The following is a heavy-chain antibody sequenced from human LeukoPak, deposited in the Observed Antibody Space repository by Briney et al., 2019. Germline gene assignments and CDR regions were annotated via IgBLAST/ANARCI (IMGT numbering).Heavy chain of an antibody. Sequence: GGSLRLPCAASGFTFSDYYMSWIRQAPGRGLEWVSDISSSGSTISYADTVKGRSTISSYSAKKSLCLQMNGLRAEDTAVYYCARVGSSGYPIDYWGQGTLVTVS. CDR3: ARVGSSGYPIDY. V-gene: IGHV3-11*01. CDR1: GFTFSDYY. D-gene: IGHD3-22*01. CDR2: ISSSGSTI. J-gene: IGHJ4*02.